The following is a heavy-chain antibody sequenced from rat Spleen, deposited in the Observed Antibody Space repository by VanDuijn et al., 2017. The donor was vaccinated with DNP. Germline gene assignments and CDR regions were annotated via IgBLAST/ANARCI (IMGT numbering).Heavy chain of an antibody. CDR2: IGSAAYAP. CDR1: GFTFSAYY. Sequence: EVQLVESGGGLVQPGRSLNLSCAASGFTFSAYYMAWVRQAPARGLEWVAYIGSAAYAPYYGDSVKGRFTVSRDNAKSTLYLQMDSLRSEDTATYYGTRPDYWGQGVMVTVSS. V-gene: IGHV5-27*01. CDR3: TRPDY. J-gene: IGHJ2*01.